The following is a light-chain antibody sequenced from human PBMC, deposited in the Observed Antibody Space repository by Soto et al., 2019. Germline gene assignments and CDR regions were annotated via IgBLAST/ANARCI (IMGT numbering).Light chain of an antibody. V-gene: IGLV3-21*02. Sequence: SYELTQPPSLSVAPGQTARITCGGNNIGSKSVHWYQQMPGQAPVLVVYDDSDRPSGIPERFTGSNSGNTATLTISWAEAGDEADYYCQVWDSRSDQVVFGGGTKVTVL. CDR2: DDS. J-gene: IGLJ2*01. CDR1: NIGSKS. CDR3: QVWDSRSDQVV.